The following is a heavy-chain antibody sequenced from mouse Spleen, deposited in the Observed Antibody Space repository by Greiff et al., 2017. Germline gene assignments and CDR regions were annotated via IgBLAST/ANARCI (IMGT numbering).Heavy chain of an antibody. D-gene: IGHD4-1*01. CDR2: IWSDGST. V-gene: IGHV2-6-1*01. J-gene: IGHJ2*01. CDR1: GFSLTSYG. Sequence: QVQLKETGPGLVAPSQSLSITCTVSGFSLTSYGVHWVRQPPGKGLEWLVVIWSDGSTNYNSALKSRLSISKDNSKSQVFLKMNSLQTDDTAMYYCARHRGNWGGFDYWGQGTTLTVSS. CDR3: ARHRGNWGGFDY.